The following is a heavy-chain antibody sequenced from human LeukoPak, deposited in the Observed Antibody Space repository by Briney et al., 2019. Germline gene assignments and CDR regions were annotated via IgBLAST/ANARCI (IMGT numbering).Heavy chain of an antibody. CDR3: ARMVVYSYIDY. CDR1: GGSFSGYY. Sequence: SETLSLTCAVYGGSFSGYYWSWIRQPPGKGLEWIGEINHSGSTNYNPSLKSRVTISVDTSKNQFSLKLSSVTAADTAVYYCARMVVYSYIDYWGQGTLATVSS. V-gene: IGHV4-34*01. CDR2: INHSGST. D-gene: IGHD3-10*01. J-gene: IGHJ4*02.